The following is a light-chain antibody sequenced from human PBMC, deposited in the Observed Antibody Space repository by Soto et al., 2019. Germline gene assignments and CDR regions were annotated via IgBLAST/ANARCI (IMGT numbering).Light chain of an antibody. CDR1: SSDIGVYNY. CDR3: SSYAGSNNLYV. V-gene: IGLV2-8*01. CDR2: EVS. J-gene: IGLJ1*01. Sequence: QSALTQPPSASGSPGQSVTISCTGTSSDIGVYNYVSWYQQHPGKAPKLTIYEVSERPSGVPDRFSGSKSGNTASLTVSGLQTEDEADYYCSSYAGSNNLYVFGTGTKVTVL.